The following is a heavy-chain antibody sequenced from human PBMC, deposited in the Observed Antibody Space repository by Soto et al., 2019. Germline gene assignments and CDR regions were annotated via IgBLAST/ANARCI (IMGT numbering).Heavy chain of an antibody. CDR3: ADYGDCFDR. CDR1: GFSLSTSGVG. D-gene: IGHD4-17*01. CDR2: IYWNDEK. Sequence: QITLKESGPTLVKPTQPLTLTCTVSGFSLSTSGVGVAWIRQPPGKALEWLALIYWNDEKRYNPSLKRRLTINKDASKSQVVLTMTNMESVDTATYYCADYGDCFDRWGQGTLVTVSS. J-gene: IGHJ4*02. V-gene: IGHV2-5*01.